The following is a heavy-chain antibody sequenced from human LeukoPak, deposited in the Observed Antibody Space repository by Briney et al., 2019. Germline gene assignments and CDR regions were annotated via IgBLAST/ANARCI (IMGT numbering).Heavy chain of an antibody. D-gene: IGHD2-2*01. J-gene: IGHJ6*03. V-gene: IGHV4-59*01. CDR1: GGSLSNYY. CDR3: ARGRSSTSLNYYYYYMDV. Sequence: SETLSLTCTVSGGSLSNYYWSWLRQPPGKGLEWIGYIYYSGSTNYNPSLKNRVTISVDTSKDQFSLKLSSVTAADTAVYYWARGRSSTSLNYYYYYMDVWGKGTAVTVSS. CDR2: IYYSGST.